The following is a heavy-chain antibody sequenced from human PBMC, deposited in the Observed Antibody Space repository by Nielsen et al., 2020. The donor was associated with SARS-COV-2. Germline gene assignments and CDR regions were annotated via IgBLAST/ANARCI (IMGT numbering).Heavy chain of an antibody. J-gene: IGHJ4*02. D-gene: IGHD1-1*01. Sequence: GGSLRLSCKGSGYSFTSYWIGWVRQTPGKGLEWMGIIYPGDSDTRYSPSFQGQVTISADKSISTAYLQWSSLKASDTAMYYCARHGGQLTDNFDYWGQGTLVTVSS. CDR1: GYSFTSYW. CDR2: IYPGDSDT. CDR3: ARHGGQLTDNFDY. V-gene: IGHV5-51*01.